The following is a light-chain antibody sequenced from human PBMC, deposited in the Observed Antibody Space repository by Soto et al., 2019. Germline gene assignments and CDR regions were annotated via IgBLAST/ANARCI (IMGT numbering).Light chain of an antibody. V-gene: IGKV3-20*01. J-gene: IGKJ4*01. CDR3: QQYGRSPIT. CDR2: GAS. CDR1: QSVTSNY. Sequence: EIVLTQSPGTLSLSPGERAILSCRASQSVTSNYLAWYQQKPGQAPRLFIYGASSRATGIPDRFSGSGSGTDFTLTINRLEPEDSAMYYCQQYGRSPITFGGATKVDIK.